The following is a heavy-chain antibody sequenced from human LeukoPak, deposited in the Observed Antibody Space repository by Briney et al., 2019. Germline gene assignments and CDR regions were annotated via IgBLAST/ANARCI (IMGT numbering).Heavy chain of an antibody. V-gene: IGHV3-23*01. Sequence: GGSLRLSCAASGFTFSSYAMTWIRQAPGKGLEWVSSISGSGGSTYYADSVKGRFTISRDNSRNMLFLQMNSLRADDTAVYYCAKDRSLAPMVDSFDYWGQGTLVTVSS. CDR1: GFTFSSYA. CDR2: ISGSGGST. CDR3: AKDRSLAPMVDSFDY. D-gene: IGHD3-10*01. J-gene: IGHJ4*02.